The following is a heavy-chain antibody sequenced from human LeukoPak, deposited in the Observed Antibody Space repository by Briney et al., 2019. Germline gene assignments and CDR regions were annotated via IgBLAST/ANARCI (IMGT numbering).Heavy chain of an antibody. Sequence: SGGSLRPSCAASGFTFSGYAMSWVRQAPGKGLEWVSAISGSGGSTYYADSVKGRFTISRDNSKNTLYLQMNSLRAEDTAVYYCAKGRYCSSTSCSGGYYYYMDVWGKGTTVTVSS. V-gene: IGHV3-23*01. CDR1: GFTFSGYA. D-gene: IGHD2-2*01. CDR3: AKGRYCSSTSCSGGYYYYMDV. J-gene: IGHJ6*03. CDR2: ISGSGGST.